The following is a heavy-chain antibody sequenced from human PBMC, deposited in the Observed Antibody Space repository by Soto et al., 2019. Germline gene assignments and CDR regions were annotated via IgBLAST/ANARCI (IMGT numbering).Heavy chain of an antibody. CDR1: GDSVSSNSAA. V-gene: IGHV6-1*01. D-gene: IGHD2-15*01. J-gene: IGHJ5*02. CDR2: TYYRSKWYN. Sequence: SQTLSHTCAISGDSVSSNSAAWNWIRQSPSGGLEWLGRTYYRSKWYNDYAVSVKSRITINPDTSKNQFSLQLNSVTPEDTAVYYCAREVVVVVAATHLSWFDPWGQGTLVTVSS. CDR3: AREVVVVVAATHLSWFDP.